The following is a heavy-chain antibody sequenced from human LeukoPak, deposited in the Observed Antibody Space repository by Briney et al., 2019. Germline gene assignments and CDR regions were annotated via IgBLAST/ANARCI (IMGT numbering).Heavy chain of an antibody. D-gene: IGHD2-15*01. V-gene: IGHV3-64*01. CDR3: ASDYSYAADV. CDR2: ISSNGGST. CDR1: GFTFSTYT. Sequence: GGSLRLSCAASGFTFSTYTVHWVRQAPGKGLEYVSAISSNGGSTYHAKSVKGRFTISRDNSKNTLYFQMGSLRAEDTAVYYCASDYSYAADVWGRGTTVTVSS. J-gene: IGHJ6*02.